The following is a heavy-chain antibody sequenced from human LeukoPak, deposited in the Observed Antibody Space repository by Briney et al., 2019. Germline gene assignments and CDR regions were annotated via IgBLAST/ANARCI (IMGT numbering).Heavy chain of an antibody. CDR2: INPNSGGT. V-gene: IGHV1-2*02. Sequence: ASVKVSCKASGYTFSGYYMHWVRQAPGQGLEWVRWINPNSGGTNYAQKFQGRVTMTRDVSTSTDYMELSSLRSEDTAVYYCARDNSVEDTAWWFDPWGQGTLVTVSS. CDR3: ARDNSVEDTAWWFDP. J-gene: IGHJ5*02. CDR1: GYTFSGYY. D-gene: IGHD4-23*01.